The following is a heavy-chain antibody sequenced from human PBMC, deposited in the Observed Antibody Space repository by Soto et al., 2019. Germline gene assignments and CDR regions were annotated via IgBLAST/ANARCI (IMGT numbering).Heavy chain of an antibody. Sequence: PSETLSLTCAAYGGTFSGYYRTWIRQPPGKGLEWIGEINHSVSTNYNPSLKSRVTISVDTSKNQFSLKLNYVTAADTAVYYCARGTIMITFGGIMIIHSWSEAWGQGKLVSVSS. V-gene: IGHV4-34*01. J-gene: IGHJ5*02. CDR2: INHSVST. CDR3: ARGTIMITFGGIMIIHSWSEA. D-gene: IGHD3-16*01. CDR1: GGTFSGYY.